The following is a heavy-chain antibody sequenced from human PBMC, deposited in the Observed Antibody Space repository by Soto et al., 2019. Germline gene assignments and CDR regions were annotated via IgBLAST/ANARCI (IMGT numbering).Heavy chain of an antibody. CDR2: ISSSSSYI. CDR3: ARHYGGHYGMDV. CDR1: GFTFSSYS. V-gene: IGHV3-21*01. Sequence: EVQLVEAGGGLVKPGGSLRLSCAASGFTFSSYSMNWVRQAPGKGLEWVSSISSSSSYIYYADSVKGRFTISRDNAKNSLYLQMNSLRAEDTAVYYCARHYGGHYGMDVWGQGTTVTVSS. J-gene: IGHJ6*02. D-gene: IGHD4-17*01.